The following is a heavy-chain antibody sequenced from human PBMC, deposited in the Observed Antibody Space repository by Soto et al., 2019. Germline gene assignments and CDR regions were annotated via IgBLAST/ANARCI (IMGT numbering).Heavy chain of an antibody. J-gene: IGHJ4*02. CDR1: GYTFTSYD. D-gene: IGHD1-26*01. CDR3: ARDAAVGLFDY. Sequence: ASVKVSCKASGYTFTSYDISWVRQAPGQGLEWMVWISAYNGNTKYAQKLQGRVTMTTDTSTSTAYMELRSLRSDDTAVYYCARDAAVGLFDYWGQGTLVTVSS. V-gene: IGHV1-18*01. CDR2: ISAYNGNT.